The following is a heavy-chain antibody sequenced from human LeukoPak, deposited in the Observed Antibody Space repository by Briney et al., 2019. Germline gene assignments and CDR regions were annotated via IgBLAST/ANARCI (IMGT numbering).Heavy chain of an antibody. D-gene: IGHD4-17*01. CDR1: GFTFNTYA. CDR2: ISGSGGST. CDR3: AKNLITLLSTVTTDY. Sequence: GGSLRLSCGASGFTFNTYAMSWVHQAPGKGLEWVSAISGSGGSTYYADSVRGRFTISRDNSENTLYLQMNSLRAEDTAVYYCAKNLITLLSTVTTDYWGQGTLVTVSS. V-gene: IGHV3-23*01. J-gene: IGHJ4*02.